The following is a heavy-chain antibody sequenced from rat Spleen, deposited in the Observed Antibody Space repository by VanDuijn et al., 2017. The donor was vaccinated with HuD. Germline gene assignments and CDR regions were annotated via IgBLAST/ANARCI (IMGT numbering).Heavy chain of an antibody. CDR1: GFTFSDYY. Sequence: EVQLVESDGGLVQPGRSLKLSCAASGFTFSDYYMAWVRQAPTKGLEWVASISPSGGSTYYRDSVKGRFTISRDNAKSTLYLQMDSLRSEDTATYYCTTEAGAYWGQGTLVTVSS. J-gene: IGHJ3*01. CDR3: TTEAGAY. CDR2: ISPSGGST. V-gene: IGHV5-27*01. D-gene: IGHD1-4*01.